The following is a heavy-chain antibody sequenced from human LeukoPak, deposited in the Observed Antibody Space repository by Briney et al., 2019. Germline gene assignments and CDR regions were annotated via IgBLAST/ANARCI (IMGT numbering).Heavy chain of an antibody. CDR1: GFTFSSSS. V-gene: IGHV3-23*01. CDR2: VTGSGSST. Sequence: GGSLRLSCAASGFTFSSSSMSWVRQAPGKGLEWVSTVTGSGSSTYYADSVKGRFTISRDNSKNTLYLQMNSLRAEDTAVYYCARGLFWYFDYWGQGTLVTVSS. CDR3: ARGLFWYFDY. J-gene: IGHJ4*02. D-gene: IGHD2/OR15-2a*01.